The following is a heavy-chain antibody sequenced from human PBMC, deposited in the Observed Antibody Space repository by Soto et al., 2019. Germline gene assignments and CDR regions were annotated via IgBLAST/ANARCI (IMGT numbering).Heavy chain of an antibody. CDR3: ARGTTVTTYHGNWFDP. J-gene: IGHJ5*02. CDR1: GGPISSYY. CDR2: IYYSGST. V-gene: IGHV4-59*12. D-gene: IGHD4-17*01. Sequence: SETLSLTCTVSGGPISSYYWSWIRQPPGKGLEWIGYIYYSGSTNYNPSLKSRVTISVDTSKNQFSLKLSSVTAADTAVYYCARGTTVTTYHGNWFDPWGQGTLVTVSS.